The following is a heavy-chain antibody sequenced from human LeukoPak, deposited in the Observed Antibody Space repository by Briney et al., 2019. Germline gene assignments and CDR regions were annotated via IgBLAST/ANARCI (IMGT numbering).Heavy chain of an antibody. CDR1: GGSISSSSYY. J-gene: IGHJ4*02. CDR2: IYYSGST. CDR3: ARRIAVAGYSDY. V-gene: IGHV4-39*01. D-gene: IGHD6-19*01. Sequence: SETLSLTCTVSGGSISSSSYYWGWIRQPPGKGLEWIGSIYYSGSTYYNPFLKSRVTISVDTSKNQFSLKLSSVTAADTAVYYCARRIAVAGYSDYWGQGTLVTVSS.